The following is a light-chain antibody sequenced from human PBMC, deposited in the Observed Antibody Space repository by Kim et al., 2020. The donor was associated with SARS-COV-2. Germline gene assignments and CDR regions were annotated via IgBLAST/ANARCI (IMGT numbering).Light chain of an antibody. V-gene: IGKV1-27*01. J-gene: IGKJ4*01. CDR3: QEYNSAPLT. Sequence: SPSVGDRVHIPSRASQAFTNHLSWYQHKGGSPQVLVIYGASILQCGVPSGLSGSGSGTVFTHNNSSLPPEYGATHYCQEYNSAPLTLGGGTKLDIK. CDR2: GAS. CDR1: QAFTNH.